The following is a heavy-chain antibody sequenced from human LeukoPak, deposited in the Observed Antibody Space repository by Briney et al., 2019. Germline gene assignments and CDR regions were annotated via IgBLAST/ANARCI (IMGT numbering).Heavy chain of an antibody. J-gene: IGHJ6*02. CDR2: IYYSGST. V-gene: IGHV4-59*01. CDR3: ARETGTTGCMDV. D-gene: IGHD1-1*01. Sequence: SETLSLTCTVSGGSISSYYWSWIRQPPGKGLEWIGYIYYSGSTNYNPSLKSRVTISVDTSKNQFSLKLSSVTAADTAVYYCARETGTTGCMDVWGQGTTVTASS. CDR1: GGSISSYY.